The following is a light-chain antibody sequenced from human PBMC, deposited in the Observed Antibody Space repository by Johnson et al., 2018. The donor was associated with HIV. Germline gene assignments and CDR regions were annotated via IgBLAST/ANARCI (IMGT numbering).Light chain of an antibody. CDR1: SSNIGNNY. CDR2: ENN. V-gene: IGLV1-51*02. CDR3: GTWDNSLSAHFV. Sequence: SVLTQPPSVSAAPGQKVTISCSGSSSNIGNNYVSWYQQLPGTAPKLLIYENNKRPSGIPDRFSGSKSGTSATLAITGLQTGDEADYYCGTWDNSLSAHFVFGSGTKITVL. J-gene: IGLJ1*01.